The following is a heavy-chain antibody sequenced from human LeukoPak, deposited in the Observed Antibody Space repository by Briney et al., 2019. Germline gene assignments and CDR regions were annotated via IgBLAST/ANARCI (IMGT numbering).Heavy chain of an antibody. CDR3: ARGRFRVIATVFSRWFDP. D-gene: IGHD3-16*02. CDR1: GGSFSGYY. Sequence: SETLSLTCAVYGGSFSGYYWSWIRQPPGKGLEWIGEINHSGSTNYNPSLKSRVTISVDTSKNQFSLKLSSATAADTAVYYCARGRFRVIATVFSRWFDPWGQGTLVTVSS. CDR2: INHSGST. V-gene: IGHV4-34*01. J-gene: IGHJ5*02.